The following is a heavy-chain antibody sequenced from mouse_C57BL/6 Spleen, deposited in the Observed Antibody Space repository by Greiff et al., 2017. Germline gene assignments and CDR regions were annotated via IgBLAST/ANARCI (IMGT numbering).Heavy chain of an antibody. CDR3: ARAYEYNYAMDY. V-gene: IGHV5-17*01. J-gene: IGHJ4*01. CDR2: ISSGSSTI. CDR1: GFTFSDYG. Sequence: EVKLVESGGGLVKPGGSLKLSCAASGFTFSDYGMHWVRQAPEKGLEWVAYISSGSSTIYYADTVKGRFTISRDNAKNTLFLQMTSLRSEDTAMYYWARAYEYNYAMDYWGQGTSVTVSS. D-gene: IGHD2-4*01.